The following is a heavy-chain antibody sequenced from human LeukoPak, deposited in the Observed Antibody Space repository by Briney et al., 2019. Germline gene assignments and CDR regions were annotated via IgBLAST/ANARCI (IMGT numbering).Heavy chain of an antibody. CDR1: GYTFTGYY. J-gene: IGHJ4*02. CDR2: INPNSGGT. D-gene: IGHD3-22*01. CDR3: ARARDYYDSSGPIDY. V-gene: IGHV1-2*02. Sequence: SVKVSCKASGYTFTGYYMHWVRQAPGQGLEWMGWINPNSGGTNYAQKFQGRVTMTRDTSISTAYMELSRLRSDDTAVYYCARARDYYDSSGPIDYWGQGTLVTVSS.